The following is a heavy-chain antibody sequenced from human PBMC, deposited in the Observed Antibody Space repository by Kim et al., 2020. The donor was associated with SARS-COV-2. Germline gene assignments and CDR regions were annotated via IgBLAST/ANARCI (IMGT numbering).Heavy chain of an antibody. CDR3: ARALSSAYSLNWFDP. CDR1: GGSISSYY. Sequence: SETLSLTCTVSGGSISSYYWSWIRLPAGKGLEWIGRIYTSGSTNYNPSLKSRVTMSVDTSKNQFSLKLSSVTAADTAVYYCARALSSAYSLNWFDPWGQGTLVTVSS. D-gene: IGHD3-22*01. V-gene: IGHV4-4*07. J-gene: IGHJ5*02. CDR2: IYTSGST.